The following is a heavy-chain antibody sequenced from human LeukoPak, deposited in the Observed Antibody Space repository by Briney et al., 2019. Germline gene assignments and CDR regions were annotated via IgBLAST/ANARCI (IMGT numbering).Heavy chain of an antibody. J-gene: IGHJ5*02. V-gene: IGHV3-23*01. D-gene: IGHD3-10*01. CDR2: ISGSGGST. CDR3: AKTTMVRGVDVNWFDP. CDR1: GFTFSSYA. Sequence: GGSLRLSCAASGFTFSSYAMSWVRQAPGKGLEWVSAISGSGGSTYCADSVKGRFTISRDNSKNTLYLQMNSLRAEDTAVYYCAKTTMVRGVDVNWFDPWGQGTLVTVSS.